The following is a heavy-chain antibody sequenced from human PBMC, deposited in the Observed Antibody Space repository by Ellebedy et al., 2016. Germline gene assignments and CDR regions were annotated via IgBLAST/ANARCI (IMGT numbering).Heavy chain of an antibody. D-gene: IGHD2-15*01. CDR2: IYPADSDT. Sequence: GESLKISCRTSGYSFTSYWIGWVRQMPGKGLEWMGIIYPADSDTRYRPSLQGQVTISADKSITTAYLQWINLKASDTAIYYCARLSGSGNFLDYWGQGALVTVSS. CDR3: ARLSGSGNFLDY. CDR1: GYSFTSYW. J-gene: IGHJ4*02. V-gene: IGHV5-51*01.